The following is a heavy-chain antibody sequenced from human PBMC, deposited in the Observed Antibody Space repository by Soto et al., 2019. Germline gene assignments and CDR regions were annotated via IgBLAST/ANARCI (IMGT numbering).Heavy chain of an antibody. J-gene: IGHJ4*02. CDR3: ARKYNYESSGYYY. D-gene: IGHD3-22*01. Sequence: EVQLVESGGGLVQPGGSLRXSCADSGFTFXSXWMHWVRQAPGKGLVWVSRINSDGSSTNYADSVKGRFTISRDNAKNTLYLQMNSLRVEDTAVYYCARKYNYESSGYYYWGQGTLVTVSS. CDR1: GFTFXSXW. CDR2: INSDGSST. V-gene: IGHV3-74*01.